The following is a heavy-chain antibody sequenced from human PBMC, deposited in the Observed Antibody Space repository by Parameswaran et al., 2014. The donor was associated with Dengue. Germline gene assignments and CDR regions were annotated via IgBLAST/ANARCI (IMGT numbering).Heavy chain of an antibody. D-gene: IGHD3-3*01. V-gene: IGHV5-51*01. Sequence: VRQMPGRPGVDGIIYPGDSDTRYSPSFQGQVTISADKSISTAYLQWSSLKASDTAMYYCARFFWSGHPFTYYYYYMDVWGKGTTVTVSS. CDR2: IYPGDSDT. J-gene: IGHJ6*03. CDR3: ARFFWSGHPFTYYYYYMDV.